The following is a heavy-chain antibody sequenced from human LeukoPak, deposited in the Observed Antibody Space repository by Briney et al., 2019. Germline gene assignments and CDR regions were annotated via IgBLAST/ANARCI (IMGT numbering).Heavy chain of an antibody. CDR1: GFTFSSYG. CDR2: ISYDGSNK. J-gene: IGHJ4*02. CDR3: AKDEATVVQLPYYFDY. D-gene: IGHD4-23*01. Sequence: PGRSLRLSCAASGFTFSSYGMHWVRQAPGEGLEWVAVISYDGSNKYYADSVKGRFTVSRDNSKNTLYLQMNSLRAEDTAVYYCAKDEATVVQLPYYFDYWGEGALVTVSS. V-gene: IGHV3-30*18.